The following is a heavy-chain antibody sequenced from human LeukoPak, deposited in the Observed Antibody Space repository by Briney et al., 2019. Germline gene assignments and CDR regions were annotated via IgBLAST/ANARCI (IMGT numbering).Heavy chain of an antibody. V-gene: IGHV4-59*12. Sequence: SETLSLTCTVSGGSISSYYWSWIRQPPGKGLEWIGYIYYSGSTNYNPSLKSRVTISVDTSKNQFSLKLSSVTAADTAVYYCARDSGIATWGVWGLGTTVTVSS. D-gene: IGHD6-13*01. CDR3: ARDSGIATWGV. J-gene: IGHJ6*02. CDR1: GGSISSYY. CDR2: IYYSGST.